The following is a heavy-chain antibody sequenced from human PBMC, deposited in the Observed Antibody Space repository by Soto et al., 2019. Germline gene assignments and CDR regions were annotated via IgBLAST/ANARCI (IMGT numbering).Heavy chain of an antibody. V-gene: IGHV3-23*01. Sequence: EVPLLESGGGLVQPGGSLRLSCAVSGFTFGSYAMSWVRQAPGKGLEWVSGIGGSGGSTDYADSVKGRFTSSRDNSMSTRYLQMNSLRVEDTAVYYCAKAKYSGYDISLNLDYWGQGTLATVSS. CDR1: GFTFGSYA. D-gene: IGHD5-12*01. J-gene: IGHJ4*02. CDR3: AKAKYSGYDISLNLDY. CDR2: IGGSGGST.